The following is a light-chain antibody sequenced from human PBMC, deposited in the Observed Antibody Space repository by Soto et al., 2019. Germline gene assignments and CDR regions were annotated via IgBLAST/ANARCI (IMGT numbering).Light chain of an antibody. J-gene: IGKJ1*01. CDR3: QHWHDYSWT. CDR1: QSISIW. V-gene: IGKV1-5*03. CDR2: KTS. Sequence: DIHMTQSPSTLSASVGDRVTITCRASQSISIWLAWYQQKPGKAPNLLIYKTSSLETGVPSRFSGSGSGTEFTLTISSLQADDFATYYCQHWHDYSWTFGQGTQVEVK.